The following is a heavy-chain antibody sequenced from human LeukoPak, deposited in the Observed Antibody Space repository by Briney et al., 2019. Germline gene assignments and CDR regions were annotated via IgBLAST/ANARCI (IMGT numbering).Heavy chain of an antibody. CDR2: INHSGST. CDR1: GGSFSGYY. Sequence: SETLSLTCAVYGGSFSGYYWSWIRQPPGKGLEWIGEINHSGSTNYNPSLKSRVTISVDTPKNQFSLKLSSVTAADTAVYYCARNKGYYYYYGMDVWGQGTTVTVSS. V-gene: IGHV4-34*01. J-gene: IGHJ6*02. CDR3: ARNKGYYYYYGMDV.